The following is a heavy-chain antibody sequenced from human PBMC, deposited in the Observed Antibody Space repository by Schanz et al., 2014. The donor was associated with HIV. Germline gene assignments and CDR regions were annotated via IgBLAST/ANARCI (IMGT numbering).Heavy chain of an antibody. CDR1: GFTFTDYA. CDR2: IYSAGTT. J-gene: IGHJ3*02. D-gene: IGHD3-16*01. CDR3: AIRTPMISFGAFDI. V-gene: IGHV3-23*03. Sequence: EVQLVESGGHLVQPGRSLRLSCAASGFTFTDYAMHWVRQVPGKGLEWVSIIYSAGTTYYADSVKGRFTISRDNSKKMLFLQMNRLRAEDTAVYYCAIRTPMISFGAFDIWGRGTMVTVSS.